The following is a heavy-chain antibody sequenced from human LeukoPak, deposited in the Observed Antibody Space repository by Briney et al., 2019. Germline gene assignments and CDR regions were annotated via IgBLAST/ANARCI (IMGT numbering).Heavy chain of an antibody. Sequence: PSETLSLTCAVYGGSFSGYYWSWIRQPPGKGLEWIGEINHSGSTNYNPSLKSRVTISVDTSKNQFSLKLSSVTAADTAVYYCARDVSSHRAFDIWGQGTMVTVSS. CDR3: ARDVSSHRAFDI. D-gene: IGHD6-13*01. J-gene: IGHJ3*02. CDR2: INHSGST. CDR1: GGSFSGYY. V-gene: IGHV4-34*01.